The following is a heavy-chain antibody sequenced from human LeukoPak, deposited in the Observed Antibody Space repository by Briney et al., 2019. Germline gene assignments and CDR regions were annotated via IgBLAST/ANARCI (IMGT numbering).Heavy chain of an antibody. J-gene: IGHJ6*03. V-gene: IGHV1-69*01. CDR2: IIPIFGTA. CDR1: GGTFSSYA. CDR3: ARVLAARLYYYYYMDV. D-gene: IGHD6-6*01. Sequence: GASVKVSCKASGGTFSSYAISWVRQAPGQGLEWMGGIIPIFGTANYAQKFQGRVTVTADESTSTAYMELSSLRSGDTAVYYCARVLAARLYYYYYMDVWGKGTTVTASS.